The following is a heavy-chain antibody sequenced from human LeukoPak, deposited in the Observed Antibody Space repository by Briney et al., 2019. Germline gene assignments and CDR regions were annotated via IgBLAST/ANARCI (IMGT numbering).Heavy chain of an antibody. CDR1: GYSISSGYY. CDR3: ARDSVHIVVVTADY. D-gene: IGHD2-21*02. J-gene: IGHJ4*02. CDR2: IYYSGST. Sequence: SETPSLTCTVSGYSISSGYYWGWIRQPPGKGLEWIGSIYYSGSTYYNPSLKSRVTISVDASKNQFSLKLSSVTAADTAVYYCARDSVHIVVVTADYWGQGTLVTVSS. V-gene: IGHV4-38-2*02.